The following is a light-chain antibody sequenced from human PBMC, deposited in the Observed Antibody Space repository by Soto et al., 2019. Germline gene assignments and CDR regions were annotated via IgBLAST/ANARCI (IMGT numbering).Light chain of an antibody. Sequence: DVVMTQTPLSLSVAPGQPASIACKSSQSLLHITGETFLFWYLQKPGQSPQLLIYEVSTRVSGVPDRFSGSGSGADFTLEISRVETDDVGIYYCMQSTQLPPTFGQGTRLEI. V-gene: IGKV2D-29*02. CDR3: MQSTQLPPT. J-gene: IGKJ5*01. CDR2: EVS. CDR1: QSLLHITGETF.